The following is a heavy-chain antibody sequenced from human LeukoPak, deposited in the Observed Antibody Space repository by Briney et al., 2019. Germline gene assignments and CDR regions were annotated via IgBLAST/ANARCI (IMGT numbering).Heavy chain of an antibody. CDR3: ARHRKRSGGYFGSGHDGFDI. D-gene: IGHD3-22*01. CDR2: TSYDGSNK. V-gene: IGHV3-30*04. CDR1: GFTFSSYA. Sequence: GRSLRLSCAASGFTFSSYAMHWVRQAPGKGLEWVAVTSYDGSNKYYADSVKGRFTISRDNSKNTLYLQMNSLRAEDTAVYYCARHRKRSGGYFGSGHDGFDIWGQGTMVTVSS. J-gene: IGHJ3*02.